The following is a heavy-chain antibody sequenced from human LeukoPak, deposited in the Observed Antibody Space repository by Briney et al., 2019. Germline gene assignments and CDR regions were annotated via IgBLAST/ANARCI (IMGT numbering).Heavy chain of an antibody. J-gene: IGHJ4*02. Sequence: SETLSLTCTVSGGSISIYYWSWIRQPPGKGLEWIGYIYYSGSTNYNPSLKSRVTISVDTSKNQFSLKLSSVTAADTAVYYCARGGSVVDPQDYWGQGTLVTVSS. D-gene: IGHD3-22*01. CDR1: GGSISIYY. CDR3: ARGGSVVDPQDY. CDR2: IYYSGST. V-gene: IGHV4-59*01.